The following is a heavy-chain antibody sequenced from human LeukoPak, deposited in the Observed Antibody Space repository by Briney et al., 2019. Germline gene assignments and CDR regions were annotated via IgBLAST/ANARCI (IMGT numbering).Heavy chain of an antibody. CDR3: ATSPVTTWWFDP. CDR1: GGSISSGSYY. D-gene: IGHD4-17*01. V-gene: IGHV4-61*02. J-gene: IGHJ5*02. CDR2: IYTSGST. Sequence: SETLSLTCTVSGGSISSGSYYWSWIRQPAGKGLEWIGRIYTSGSTNYNPSLKSRVTISVDTSKNQFSLKLSSVTAADTAVCYCATSPVTTWWFDPWGQGTLVTVSS.